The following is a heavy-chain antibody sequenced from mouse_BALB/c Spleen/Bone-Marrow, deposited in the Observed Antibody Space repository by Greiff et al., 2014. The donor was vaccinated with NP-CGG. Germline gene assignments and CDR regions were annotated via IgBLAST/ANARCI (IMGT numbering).Heavy chain of an antibody. Sequence: EVQLQQSGGGLVQPGGSRKLSCAASGFTFSSFGIHWVRQAPEKGLEWVAYISSDSSTIYYADTVKGRFTISRDNPKNTLFVQMTSLRFEDTAMYYCARSSCVGYYAMDYWGQGTSVTVSS. CDR3: ARSSCVGYYAMDY. CDR2: ISSDSSTI. CDR1: GFTFSSFG. J-gene: IGHJ4*01. V-gene: IGHV5-17*02.